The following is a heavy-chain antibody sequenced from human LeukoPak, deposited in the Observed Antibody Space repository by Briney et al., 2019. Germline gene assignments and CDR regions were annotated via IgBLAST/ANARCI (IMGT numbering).Heavy chain of an antibody. CDR2: INSGSSSI. Sequence: PGGSLRLSCAASGFTCSSYSMNWVRQAPGKGLEWVSSINSGSSSIYYADSVKGRFTISRDNAKNFLYLQMNSLRAEDTAVYYCARGWVTNNNWFDPWGQGTLVTVSS. D-gene: IGHD2-21*02. CDR1: GFTCSSYS. CDR3: ARGWVTNNNWFDP. V-gene: IGHV3-21*01. J-gene: IGHJ5*02.